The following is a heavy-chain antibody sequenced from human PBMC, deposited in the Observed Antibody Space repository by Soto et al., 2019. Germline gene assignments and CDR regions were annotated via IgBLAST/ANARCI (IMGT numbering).Heavy chain of an antibody. CDR2: IYYSGIT. J-gene: IGHJ5*02. CDR3: ARVPDR. V-gene: IGHV4-59*01. D-gene: IGHD2-2*01. Sequence: PSETLSLTCTVSGGSISSYYWSWIRQPPGKGLEWIGYIYYSGITNXXPSLKSRXXISVDTSKNHXSLKLXSVTAADTAVYYCARVPDRWGQGTLVTVSS. CDR1: GGSISSYY.